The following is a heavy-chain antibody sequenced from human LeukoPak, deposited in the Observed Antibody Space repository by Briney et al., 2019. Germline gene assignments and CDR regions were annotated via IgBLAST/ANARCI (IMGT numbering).Heavy chain of an antibody. CDR3: AAYAFYDSSGYYTDY. CDR1: GGSISSDY. CDR2: IYYSGST. Sequence: PSETLSLTCTVSGGSISSDYWTWIRQPPGKGLEWIGYIYYSGSTNYNPSLKSRVTISVDTSKNQFSLKLSSVTAADTAVYYCAAYAFYDSSGYYTDYWGQGTLVTVSS. J-gene: IGHJ4*02. V-gene: IGHV4-59*08. D-gene: IGHD3-22*01.